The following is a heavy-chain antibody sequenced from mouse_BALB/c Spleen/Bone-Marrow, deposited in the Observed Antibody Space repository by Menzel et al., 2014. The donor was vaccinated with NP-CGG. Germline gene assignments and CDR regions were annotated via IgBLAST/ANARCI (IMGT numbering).Heavy chain of an antibody. CDR2: INPYNDGT. V-gene: IGHV1-14*01. Sequence: VQLKESGPELVKPGASVKMSCKASGYTFSSYVMRWVNQKPGQGLEWIGYINPYNDGTKYNEKFKGKATLTSDKSSSTAYMELSSLTSEDSAVYYCARGGVRWNYYAMDYWGQGTSVTVSS. J-gene: IGHJ4*01. D-gene: IGHD2-14*01. CDR1: GYTFSSYV. CDR3: ARGGVRWNYYAMDY.